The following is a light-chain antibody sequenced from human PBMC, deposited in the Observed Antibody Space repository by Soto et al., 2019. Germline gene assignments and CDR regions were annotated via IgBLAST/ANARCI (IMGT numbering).Light chain of an antibody. CDR2: EIS. V-gene: IGLV2-8*01. CDR3: SSYAGRNTLV. CDR1: SSDVGGYNY. J-gene: IGLJ3*02. Sequence: QSALTQPPSASGSAGKSVTMSCTGTSSDVGGYNYVSWYQQRPGKAPNLMIYEISKRPSGVPDRFSGSKSGSTASLTVSGLQAEDEADYYCSSYAGRNTLVFGGGTKLTVL.